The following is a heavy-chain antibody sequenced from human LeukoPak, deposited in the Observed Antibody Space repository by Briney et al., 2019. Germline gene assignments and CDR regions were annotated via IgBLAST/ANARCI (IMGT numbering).Heavy chain of an antibody. CDR2: ISSSRSYI. V-gene: IGHV3-21*01. J-gene: IGHJ3*02. CDR3: ARRHRPPSIAAQDDAFDI. Sequence: GGSLRLSCAASGFTFSSYSMNWVRQAPGKGLEWVSSISSSRSYIYYADSAKGRFTISRDNAKNSLYLQMNSLRAEDTAVYYCARRHRPPSIAAQDDAFDIWGQGTMVTVSS. CDR1: GFTFSSYS. D-gene: IGHD6-6*01.